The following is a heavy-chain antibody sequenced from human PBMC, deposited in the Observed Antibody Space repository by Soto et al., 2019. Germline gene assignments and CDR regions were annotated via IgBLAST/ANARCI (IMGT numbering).Heavy chain of an antibody. CDR2: IWYDGSNK. D-gene: IGHD3-10*01. CDR3: ARDRVWFGELSGHDYYYGMDV. CDR1: GFTFSSYG. J-gene: IGHJ6*02. V-gene: IGHV3-33*01. Sequence: QVQLVESGGGVVQPGRSLRLSCAASGFTFSSYGMHWVRQAPGKGLEWVAVIWYDGSNKYYADSVKGRFTISRDNSKNTLYLQINSLRAEDTAVYYCARDRVWFGELSGHDYYYGMDVWGQGTTVTVSS.